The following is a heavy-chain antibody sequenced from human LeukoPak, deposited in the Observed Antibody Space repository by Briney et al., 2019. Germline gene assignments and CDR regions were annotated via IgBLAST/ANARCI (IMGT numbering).Heavy chain of an antibody. CDR1: GFTFSSYA. Sequence: PGGSLRLSCAASGFTFSSYAMHWVRQAPGKGREWVAVISYDGSNKYYADSVKGRFTISRDNSKNTLYLQMNSLRAEDTAVYYCVLWDYYGSGIPLWGQGTLVTVSS. J-gene: IGHJ4*02. CDR3: VLWDYYGSGIPL. CDR2: ISYDGSNK. V-gene: IGHV3-30*04. D-gene: IGHD3-10*01.